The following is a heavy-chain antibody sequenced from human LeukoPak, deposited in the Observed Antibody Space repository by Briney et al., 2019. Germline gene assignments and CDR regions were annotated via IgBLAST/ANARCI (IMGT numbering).Heavy chain of an antibody. CDR1: GYTFTGYY. D-gene: IGHD1-26*01. J-gene: IGHJ4*02. Sequence: ASVKVSYKASGYTFTGYYMHWVRQAPGQGLEWMGWINPNSGGTNYAQKFQGRVTMTRDTSISTAYMELSRLRPDDTAVYYRARDLWELRGYFDYWGQGTLVTASS. V-gene: IGHV1-2*02. CDR3: ARDLWELRGYFDY. CDR2: INPNSGGT.